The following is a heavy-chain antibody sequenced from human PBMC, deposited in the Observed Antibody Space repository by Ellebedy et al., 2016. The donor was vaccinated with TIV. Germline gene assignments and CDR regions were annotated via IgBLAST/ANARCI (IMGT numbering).Heavy chain of an antibody. J-gene: IGHJ4*02. D-gene: IGHD2-15*01. CDR2: IKSITAGGTT. Sequence: GESLKISCAASGFTFSSYAINWVRQAPGKGLEWVGHIKSITAGGTTDYSAPVNGRFTISRDDSKSTLFLQMNSLKTDDTAVYYCGDNFHWGQGTLVTVSS. CDR1: GFTFSSYA. V-gene: IGHV3-15*01. CDR3: GDNFH.